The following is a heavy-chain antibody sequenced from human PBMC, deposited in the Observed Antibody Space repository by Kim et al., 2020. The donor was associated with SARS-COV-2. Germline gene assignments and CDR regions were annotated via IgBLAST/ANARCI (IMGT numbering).Heavy chain of an antibody. Sequence: GGSLRLSCVDSGFKFSIYYMTWVRQAPGKGLEWVSFISAGGRTDYYAEAEGGRSTSSSESAKTLLYQQKNQLADDNTAYYCWARALARALWGFYGMDAW. CDR1: GFKFSIYY. CDR2: ISAGGRTD. V-gene: IGHV3-48*02. J-gene: IGHJ6*01. CDR3: ARALARALWGFYGMDA. D-gene: IGHD5-12*01.